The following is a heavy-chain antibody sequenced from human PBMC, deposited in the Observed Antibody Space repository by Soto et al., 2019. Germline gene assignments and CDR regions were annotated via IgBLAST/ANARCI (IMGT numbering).Heavy chain of an antibody. CDR2: IIPIFGTA. V-gene: IGHV1-69*01. D-gene: IGHD6-19*01. J-gene: IGHJ6*02. CDR1: GGTFSSYA. CDR3: ATRYSSGWYYYYGMDV. Sequence: QVQLVQSGAEVKKPGSSVKVSCKASGGTFSSYAISWVRRPPGQGLEWMGGIIPIFGTANYAQKFQGRVTITADESTSTAYMELSSLRSEDTAVYYCATRYSSGWYYYYGMDVWGQGTTVTVSS.